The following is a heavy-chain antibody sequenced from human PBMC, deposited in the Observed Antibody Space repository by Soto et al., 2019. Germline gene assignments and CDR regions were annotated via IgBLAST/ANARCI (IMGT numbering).Heavy chain of an antibody. CDR2: IYYSGRT. CDR3: ARRYVGDPAFDY. J-gene: IGHJ4*02. Sequence: QLQLQESGPGLVKPSETLSLTCTVSGGSISSSNYYWGWIRQPPGKGLEWIGSIYYSGRTYYNPSSKRRATISVDTSKNQFAMKLSSVTAADTAVYYCARRYVGDPAFDYRGQGTLVTVSS. V-gene: IGHV4-39*01. D-gene: IGHD2-21*01. CDR1: GGSISSSNYY.